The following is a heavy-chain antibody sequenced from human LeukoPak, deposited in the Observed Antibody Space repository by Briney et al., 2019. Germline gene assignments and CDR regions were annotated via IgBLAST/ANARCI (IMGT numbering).Heavy chain of an antibody. J-gene: IGHJ4*02. D-gene: IGHD2-8*01. CDR2: IYYTGMT. Sequence: PSETLPLTCTVPDGSISNYFWSWLRQPPGKGLEWIGYIYYTGMTNSNPSPKSRVTISMDTSKNQFSLNLRSVTAADTAIYYCARHGRMVIMSKFSTGIDQWGQGTLVTVSS. V-gene: IGHV4-59*08. CDR1: DGSISNYF. CDR3: ARHGRMVIMSKFSTGIDQ.